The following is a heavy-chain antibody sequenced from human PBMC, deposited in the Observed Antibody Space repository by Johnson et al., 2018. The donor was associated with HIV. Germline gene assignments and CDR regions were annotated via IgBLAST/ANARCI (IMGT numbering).Heavy chain of an antibody. CDR1: GFNVDDDA. CDR2: IYSGGRT. J-gene: IGHJ3*02. V-gene: IGHV3-66*01. CDR3: ARDKVGVSAFDI. Sequence: VQLVESGGGVVRPGGSLRLSCAASGFNVDDDALSWVRQVPGKGLEWVSVIYSGGRTYYAESVKGRFTISRDNSKNTLYLQMNSLRAEDTAVYYCARDKVGVSAFDIWGQGTMVTVSS. D-gene: IGHD3-16*01.